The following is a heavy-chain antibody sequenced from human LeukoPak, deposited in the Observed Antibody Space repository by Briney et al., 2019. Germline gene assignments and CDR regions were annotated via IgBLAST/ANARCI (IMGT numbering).Heavy chain of an antibody. V-gene: IGHV3-11*06. CDR1: GFIFSDYY. D-gene: IGHD2-2*01. J-gene: IGHJ4*02. CDR2: ISGSGSDT. CDR3: ARDLRGYQDY. Sequence: KPGGSLRLSCAASGFIFSDYYMTWIRQAPGKGLEWLSYISGSGSDTNYADSVKGRFTISRDNAKNSLYLQMNSLRAEDTAVYYCARDLRGYQDYWGQGTLVTVSS.